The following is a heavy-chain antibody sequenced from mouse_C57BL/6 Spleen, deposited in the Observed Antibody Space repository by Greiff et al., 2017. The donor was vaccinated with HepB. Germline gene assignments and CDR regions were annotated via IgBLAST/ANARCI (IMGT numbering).Heavy chain of an antibody. V-gene: IGHV5-6*02. CDR2: ISSGGSYT. J-gene: IGHJ1*03. D-gene: IGHD2-5*01. CDR1: GFTFSSYG. CDR3: ARPPYYSNYLWYFDV. Sequence: DVKLVESGGDLVKPGGSLKLSCAASGFTFSSYGMSWVRQTPDKRLEWVATISSGGSYTYYPDSVKGRFTISRDNAKNTLYLQMSSLKSEDTAMYYCARPPYYSNYLWYFDVWGTGTTVTVSS.